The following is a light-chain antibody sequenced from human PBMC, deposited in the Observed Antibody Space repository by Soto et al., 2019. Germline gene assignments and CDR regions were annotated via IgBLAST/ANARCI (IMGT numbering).Light chain of an antibody. Sequence: EIVLTQSPGTLSLSPGERATLSCRASQSVSSSYLAWYQQKPGQAPRLLIYGASSRATGIPDRFSGSGSGTDFTLTISILEPEDFAVYYCQQWRTFGQGTKVEIK. V-gene: IGKV3-20*01. CDR3: QQWRT. CDR1: QSVSSSY. J-gene: IGKJ1*01. CDR2: GAS.